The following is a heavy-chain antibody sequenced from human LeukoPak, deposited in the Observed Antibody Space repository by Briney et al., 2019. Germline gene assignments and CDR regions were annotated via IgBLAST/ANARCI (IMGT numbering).Heavy chain of an antibody. V-gene: IGHV3-23*01. J-gene: IGHJ4*02. CDR2: ISGSSGST. CDR1: GFTFSSYA. Sequence: PGGSLRLSCAASGFTFSSYAMSWVRQAPGKGLEWVSAISGSSGSTYYADSVKGRFTISRDNSKNTLYLQMNSLRAEDTAVYYCAREGGYSSGPLDYWGQGTLVTVSS. CDR3: AREGGYSSGPLDY. D-gene: IGHD6-19*01.